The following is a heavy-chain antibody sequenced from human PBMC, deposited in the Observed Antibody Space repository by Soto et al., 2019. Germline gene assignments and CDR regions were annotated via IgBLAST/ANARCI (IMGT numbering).Heavy chain of an antibody. D-gene: IGHD2-15*01. Sequence: QVQLQESGPGLVKPSETLSLTCTVSGGSISSYYRSWILQPPGKGLECIGYIYYSGSTNYNPSLKSRVTISVDTSKYQFSLKLSSVTAADTAVYYCARRYGGTFDYWGQGTLVTVSS. CDR2: IYYSGST. V-gene: IGHV4-59*08. CDR1: GGSISSYY. CDR3: ARRYGGTFDY. J-gene: IGHJ4*02.